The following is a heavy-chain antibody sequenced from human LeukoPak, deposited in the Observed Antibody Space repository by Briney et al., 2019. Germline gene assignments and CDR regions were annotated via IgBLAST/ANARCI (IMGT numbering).Heavy chain of an antibody. CDR3: ATGVSAVAGNYYYYYMDV. D-gene: IGHD6-19*01. V-gene: IGHV1-18*01. J-gene: IGHJ6*03. CDR2: ISAYNGNT. CDR1: GYTFTSYG. Sequence: GASVKVSCKASGYTFTSYGISWVRQAPGQGLEWMGWISAYNGNTNYAQKLQGRVTMTTDTSTSTAYMELRSLRSDDTAVYYCATGVSAVAGNYYYYYMDVWGKGTTVTVSS.